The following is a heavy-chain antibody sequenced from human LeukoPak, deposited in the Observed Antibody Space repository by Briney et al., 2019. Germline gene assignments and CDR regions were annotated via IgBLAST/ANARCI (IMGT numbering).Heavy chain of an antibody. CDR3: GRGRVTMVRGASTVRSYYFDY. V-gene: IGHV4-34*01. D-gene: IGHD3-10*01. CDR2: INHSGNT. CDR1: GGSFSGYY. J-gene: IGHJ4*02. Sequence: SETLSLTCAVYGGSFSGYYWSWIRQPPGKGLEWIGEINHSGNTSYYPSLKSRVTISVDTSKNQFSLKLSSVTAADTAVYYCGRGRVTMVRGASTVRSYYFDYWGQGTLVTVSS.